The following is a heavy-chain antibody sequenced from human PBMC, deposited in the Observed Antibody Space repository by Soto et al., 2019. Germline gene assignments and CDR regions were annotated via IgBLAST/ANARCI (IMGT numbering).Heavy chain of an antibody. J-gene: IGHJ5*02. CDR1: GGSISSYY. CDR3: GRFGSASFDP. Sequence: PSEILSLTCTVSGGSISSYYWSWIRQPPGKGLEWIGYIYYSGSTNYNPSLKSRVTISVDTSKNQFSLKLSSVTAADTAVYYCGRFGSASFDPWGQGTLVTVSS. CDR2: IYYSGST. D-gene: IGHD3-10*01. V-gene: IGHV4-59*01.